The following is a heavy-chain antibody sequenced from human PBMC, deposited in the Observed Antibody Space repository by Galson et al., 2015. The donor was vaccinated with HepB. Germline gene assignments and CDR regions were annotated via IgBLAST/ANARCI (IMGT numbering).Heavy chain of an antibody. D-gene: IGHD2-15*01. Sequence: SVKVSCKASGYTFTSYGISWVRQAPGQGLEWMGWISAYNGNTNYAQKLQGRVTMTTGTSTSTAYMELRSLRSDDTAVYYCARIRGYCSGGSCWYNGFDPWGQGTLVTVSS. CDR2: ISAYNGNT. J-gene: IGHJ5*02. V-gene: IGHV1-18*04. CDR1: GYTFTSYG. CDR3: ARIRGYCSGGSCWYNGFDP.